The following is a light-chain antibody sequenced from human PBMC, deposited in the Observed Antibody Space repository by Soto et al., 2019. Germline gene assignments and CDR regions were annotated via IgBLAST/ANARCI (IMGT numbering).Light chain of an antibody. CDR3: CTYAGSYLWV. V-gene: IGLV2-11*01. J-gene: IGLJ3*02. CDR2: DVS. Sequence: QSALTQPRSVSGSPGQSVTISCTGTSSDIGSYNYVSWYQQHPGKAPKLMIYDVSKRPSGVPDRFSGSKSGNPASLTISGLQTEDEADYYCCTYAGSYLWVFGGGTKVTVL. CDR1: SSDIGSYNY.